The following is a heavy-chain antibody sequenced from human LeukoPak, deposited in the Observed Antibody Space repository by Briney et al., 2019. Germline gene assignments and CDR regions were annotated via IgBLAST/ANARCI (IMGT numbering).Heavy chain of an antibody. J-gene: IGHJ3*02. D-gene: IGHD3-22*01. V-gene: IGHV1-2*02. CDR2: INPNSGGT. CDR3: AIPNCYDSSGYYHDAFDI. Sequence: ASVKVSCKASGYTFTGYYMHWVRQAPGQGLEWMGWINPNSGGTNYAQKFQGRVTMTRDTSISTAYMELSRLRSDDTAVYYCAIPNCYDSSGYYHDAFDIWGKGTMVTVSS. CDR1: GYTFTGYY.